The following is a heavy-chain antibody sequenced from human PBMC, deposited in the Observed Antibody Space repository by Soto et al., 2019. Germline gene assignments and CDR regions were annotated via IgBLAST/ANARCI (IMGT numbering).Heavy chain of an antibody. Sequence: QVQLVQSGAEVKKPGALVKVSCKASGYTFTSYDINWVRQATGQGLEWMGWMNPNSGNTGYAQKFPGRVTMTRNTSISTAYMELSSLRSEDTAVYYCARGFSGITIFGVVIMWYGFDPWGQGTLVTVSS. V-gene: IGHV1-8*01. D-gene: IGHD3-3*01. J-gene: IGHJ5*02. CDR2: MNPNSGNT. CDR1: GYTFTSYD. CDR3: ARGFSGITIFGVVIMWYGFDP.